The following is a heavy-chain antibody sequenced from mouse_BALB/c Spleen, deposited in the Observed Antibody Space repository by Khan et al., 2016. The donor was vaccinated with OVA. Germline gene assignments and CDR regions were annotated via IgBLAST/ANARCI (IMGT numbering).Heavy chain of an antibody. CDR2: LWSGGST. CDR1: GFSLTSYG. V-gene: IGHV2-2*02. CDR3: ARNYDYDEGLAY. Sequence: QVRLQQSGPGLVQPSQSLSITCTVSGFSLTSYGIHWVRQSPGKGLEWLGVLWSGGSTDYSAAFISRLSISKDNSKSQVFFKMNSLQANDTAIYYCARNYDYDEGLAYWGQGTLVTVSA. J-gene: IGHJ3*01. D-gene: IGHD2-4*01.